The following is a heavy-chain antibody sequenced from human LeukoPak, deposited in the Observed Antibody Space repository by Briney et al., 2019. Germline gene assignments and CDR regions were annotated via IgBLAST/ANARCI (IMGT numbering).Heavy chain of an antibody. Sequence: PSETLSLTCAVYGGSFSGYYWSWIRQPPGKGLEWIGEINHSGSTNYNPSLKSRVTISVDTSKNQFSLKLSSVTAADTAVYYCARVIVATIGAFDIWGQGTMVTVSS. V-gene: IGHV4-34*01. D-gene: IGHD5-12*01. CDR3: ARVIVATIGAFDI. CDR1: GGSFSGYY. J-gene: IGHJ3*02. CDR2: INHSGST.